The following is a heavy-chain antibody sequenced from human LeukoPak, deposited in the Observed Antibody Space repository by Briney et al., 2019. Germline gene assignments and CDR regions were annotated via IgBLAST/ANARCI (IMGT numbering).Heavy chain of an antibody. CDR3: ASMTEYYYDSSGYYFED. CDR2: IYHSGST. D-gene: IGHD3-22*01. V-gene: IGHV4-4*02. CDR1: GGSISSSNW. J-gene: IGHJ4*02. Sequence: PSETLSLTCAVSGGSISSSNWWSWVRQPPGKGLEWIGEIYHSGSTNYNPSLKSRVTISVDKSKNQFSLKLSSVTAADTAVYYCASMTEYYYDSSGYYFEDWGQGTLVTVSS.